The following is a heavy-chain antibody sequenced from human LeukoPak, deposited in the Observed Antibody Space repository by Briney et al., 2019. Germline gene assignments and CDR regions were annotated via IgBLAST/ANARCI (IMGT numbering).Heavy chain of an antibody. CDR2: INPNSGGT. CDR1: GYTFTGYY. J-gene: IGHJ5*02. D-gene: IGHD2-2*01. Sequence: ASVKVSCKASGYTFTGYYMHWVRQAPGQGLEWMGWINPNSGGTNYAQKFQGRVTMTRDTSISTAYMELSRLRSDDTAVYYCARVSLYCSSTSCYWSRYTWFDPWGQGTLVTVSS. CDR3: ARVSLYCSSTSCYWSRYTWFDP. V-gene: IGHV1-2*02.